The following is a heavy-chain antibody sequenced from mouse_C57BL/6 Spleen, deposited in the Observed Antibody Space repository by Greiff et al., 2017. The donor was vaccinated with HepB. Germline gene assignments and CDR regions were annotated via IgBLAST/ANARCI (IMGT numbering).Heavy chain of an antibody. V-gene: IGHV5-9-1*02. J-gene: IGHJ2*01. CDR3: TRVYSTDYFDY. CDR1: GFTFSSYA. D-gene: IGHD2-5*01. CDR2: ISSGGDYI. Sequence: EVMLVESGEGLVKPGGSLKLSCAASGFTFSSYAMSWVRQTPEKRLEWVAYISSGGDYIYYADTVKGRFTISRDNARNTLYLQMSSLKSEDTAMYYCTRVYSTDYFDYWGQGTTLTVSS.